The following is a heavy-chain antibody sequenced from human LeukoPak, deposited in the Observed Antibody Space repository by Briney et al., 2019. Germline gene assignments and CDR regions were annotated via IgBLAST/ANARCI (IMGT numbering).Heavy chain of an antibody. CDR3: ASLLGPQLRQGYYYYYGMDV. J-gene: IGHJ6*02. D-gene: IGHD6-6*01. V-gene: IGHV4-4*07. CDR2: IYTSGST. CDR1: SGSISSYY. Sequence: PSETLSLTCTVSSGSISSYYWSWIRQPAGKGLEWIGRIYTSGSTNYNPSLKSRVTMSVDTSKNQFSLKLSSVTAADTAVYYCASLLGPQLRQGYYYYYGMDVWGQGTTVTVSS.